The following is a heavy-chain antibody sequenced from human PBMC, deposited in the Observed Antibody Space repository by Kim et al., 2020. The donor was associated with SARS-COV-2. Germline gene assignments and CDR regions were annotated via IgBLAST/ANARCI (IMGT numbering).Heavy chain of an antibody. V-gene: IGHV4-39*01. D-gene: IGHD6-13*01. J-gene: IGHJ3*02. Sequence: PAHKRRVTISVDTTKNQFSLKLGSVTAADTAVYYCASPGYSSSWYGVDIWGQGTMVTVSS. CDR3: ASPGYSSSWYGVDI.